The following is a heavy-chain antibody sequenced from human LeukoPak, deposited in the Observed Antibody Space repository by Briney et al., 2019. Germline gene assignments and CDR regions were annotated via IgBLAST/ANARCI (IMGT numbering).Heavy chain of an antibody. CDR1: GFSFSSFW. CDR3: ARVVVPAAIQYYYYGMDV. J-gene: IGHJ6*02. V-gene: IGHV3-7*03. CDR2: IKDDGSVK. D-gene: IGHD2-2*02. Sequence: GGSLRLSCTASGFSFSSFWMSWVRQAPGKGLEWVANIKDDGSVKNHVDSLKGRFSISRDNARNSLYLQISSLRAEDTAVYYCARVVVPAAIQYYYYGMDVWGQGTTVTVSS.